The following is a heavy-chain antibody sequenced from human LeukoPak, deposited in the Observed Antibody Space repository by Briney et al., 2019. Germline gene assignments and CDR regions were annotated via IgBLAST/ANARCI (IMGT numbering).Heavy chain of an antibody. Sequence: GGSLRLSCAASGFTFTTYAMSWVRHAPGKGLEWVSSVSDNDGITNYADSVKGRFTISRDNSKNTLYLQMNSLRAEDTAVYYCSKMGVVPFAKYYFDYWGQGALVNVSS. CDR3: SKMGVVPFAKYYFDY. J-gene: IGHJ4*02. D-gene: IGHD2-2*01. V-gene: IGHV3-23*01. CDR1: GFTFTTYA. CDR2: VSDNDGIT.